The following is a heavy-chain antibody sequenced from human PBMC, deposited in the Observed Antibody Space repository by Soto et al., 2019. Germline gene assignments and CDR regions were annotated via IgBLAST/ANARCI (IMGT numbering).Heavy chain of an antibody. CDR3: AKDIEAVAGTGAYNSFDY. Sequence: DVQLVESGGVVVQPGGSLRLSCAASGFTFDDYTMHWVRQAPGKGLEWVSLISWDGGSTYYADSVKGRFTISRDNSKNSLYLQMNSLRTEDTALYYCAKDIEAVAGTGAYNSFDYWGQGTLVTVSS. J-gene: IGHJ4*02. CDR2: ISWDGGST. CDR1: GFTFDDYT. D-gene: IGHD6-19*01. V-gene: IGHV3-43*01.